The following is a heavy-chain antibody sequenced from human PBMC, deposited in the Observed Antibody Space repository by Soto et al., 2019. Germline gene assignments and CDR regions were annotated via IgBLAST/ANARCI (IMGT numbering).Heavy chain of an antibody. CDR1: GGSISSSSYY. CDR2: IYYSGST. V-gene: IGHV4-39*01. CDR3: AILDFWSGYGAFDY. J-gene: IGHJ4*02. Sequence: PSETLSLTCTVSGGSISSSSYYWGWIRQPPGKGLEWIGSIYYSGSTYYNPSLKSRVTISVDTSKNQFSLKLSSVTAADTAVYYCAILDFWSGYGAFDYWSQGTLVTVSS. D-gene: IGHD3-3*01.